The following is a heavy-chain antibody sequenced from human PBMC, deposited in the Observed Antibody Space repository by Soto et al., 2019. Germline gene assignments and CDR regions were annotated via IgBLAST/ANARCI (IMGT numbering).Heavy chain of an antibody. V-gene: IGHV3-23*01. CDR2: ISHRSATT. CDR3: ARQIVELIPYFDH. J-gene: IGHJ4*02. D-gene: IGHD3-22*01. Sequence: GGSLRLSCAASGFTFSIYAMSWVRPAPGKGLGWDSTISHRSATTYYADSVKGRFTVSRDNTKNTLYLQMNSLRAEDTAVYYCARQIVELIPYFDHWGQGSLVTVSS. CDR1: GFTFSIYA.